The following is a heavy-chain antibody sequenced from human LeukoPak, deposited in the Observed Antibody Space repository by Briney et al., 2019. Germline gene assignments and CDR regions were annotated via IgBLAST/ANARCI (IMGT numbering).Heavy chain of an antibody. CDR1: GGTFSSYA. Sequence: SVKVSCKASGGTFSSYAISWVRQAPGQGLEWMGGIIPIFGTANYAQKFQGRVTITADESTSTAYVELSSLRSEDTAVYYCARVYSLGYCSSTSCYALDYWGQGTLVTVSS. D-gene: IGHD2-2*01. V-gene: IGHV1-69*13. CDR2: IIPIFGTA. J-gene: IGHJ4*02. CDR3: ARVYSLGYCSSTSCYALDY.